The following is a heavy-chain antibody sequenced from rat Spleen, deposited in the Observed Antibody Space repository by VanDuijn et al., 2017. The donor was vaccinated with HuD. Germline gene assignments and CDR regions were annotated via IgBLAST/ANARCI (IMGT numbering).Heavy chain of an antibody. CDR2: ISYDGGDT. V-gene: IGHV5-20*01. Sequence: EVQLVESGGALVQPGRSLKLSCAASGFTFSDYYMAWVRQAPTKGLEWVASISYDGGDTYYRDSVKGRLTISRDNAKSSLYLQMDSLRSEDTSTYYCAKDTYYYDGTYYYGVMDAWGQGASVTVSS. J-gene: IGHJ4*01. D-gene: IGHD1-12*02. CDR1: GFTFSDYY. CDR3: AKDTYYYDGTYYYGVMDA.